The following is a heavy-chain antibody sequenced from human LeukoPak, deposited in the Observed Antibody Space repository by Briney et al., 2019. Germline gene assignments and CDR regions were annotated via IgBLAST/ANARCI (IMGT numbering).Heavy chain of an antibody. J-gene: IGHJ5*02. CDR2: IIPILGIA. Sequence: ASVKVSCKASGGTFSSYAISWVRQAPGQGLEWMGRIIPILGIANYAQKFQGRVTITADKSTSTAYMELSSLRSEDTAVYYCARDRYCSSTSCYGSWFDPWGQGTLVTVSS. CDR3: ARDRYCSSTSCYGSWFDP. D-gene: IGHD2-2*01. CDR1: GGTFSSYA. V-gene: IGHV1-69*04.